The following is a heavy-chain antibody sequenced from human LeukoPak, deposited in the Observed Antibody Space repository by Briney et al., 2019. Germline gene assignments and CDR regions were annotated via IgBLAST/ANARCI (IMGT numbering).Heavy chain of an antibody. J-gene: IGHJ4*02. CDR3: AETGFGELPPDY. Sequence: GGSLRLACAASGFTFSSYAMSWVRQAPGKGLEWVSAISGSGGSTYYADSVKGRFTISRDNSKNTLYLQMNSLRAEDTAVYYSAETGFGELPPDYWGQGTLVTVSS. CDR1: GFTFSSYA. CDR2: ISGSGGST. V-gene: IGHV3-23*01. D-gene: IGHD3-10*01.